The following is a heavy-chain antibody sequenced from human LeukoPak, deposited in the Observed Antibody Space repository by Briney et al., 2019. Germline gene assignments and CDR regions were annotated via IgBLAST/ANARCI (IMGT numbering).Heavy chain of an antibody. V-gene: IGHV2-70*17. J-gene: IGHJ4*02. CDR2: IDWDDDK. CDR1: GFSLGTPEMC. CDR3: ARMTPDSPSFDY. Sequence: GPALVKPTQTLTLTCTFSGFSLGTPEMCVTWIRQPPGKALEWLARIDWDDDKFYSPPLRTRLTISKDTPKNQVVLRMTNMDPVDTGTYYCARMTPDSPSFDYWGQGALITVSS. D-gene: IGHD2-15*01.